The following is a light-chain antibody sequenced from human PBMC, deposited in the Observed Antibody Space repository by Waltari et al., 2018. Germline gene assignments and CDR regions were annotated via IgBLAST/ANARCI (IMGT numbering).Light chain of an antibody. CDR2: EVS. J-gene: IGLJ2*01. CDR1: SSDVGGYNY. V-gene: IGLV2-8*01. CDR3: SSYAGRNTL. Sequence: QSALTQPPSASGAPGQSVTISCTGTSSDVGGYNYVSWYQQHPGEAPKRLIYEVSKRPSGVPNSCSGSKSGKTASLTVSGLQAEEEGDYYCSSYAGRNTLFGGGTKLTVL.